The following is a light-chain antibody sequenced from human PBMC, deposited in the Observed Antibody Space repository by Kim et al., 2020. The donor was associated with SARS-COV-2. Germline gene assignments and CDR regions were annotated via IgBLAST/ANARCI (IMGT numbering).Light chain of an antibody. V-gene: IGLV3-1*01. Sequence: SYELTQPPSVSVSPGQTASITCSGDKLGDKYACWYQQKPGQSPVLVIYQDSKRPSGIPERFSGSNSGNTATLTISGTQAMDEADYYCQAWDSSLEVFGGGTQLT. CDR1: KLGDKY. CDR2: QDS. J-gene: IGLJ3*02. CDR3: QAWDSSLEV.